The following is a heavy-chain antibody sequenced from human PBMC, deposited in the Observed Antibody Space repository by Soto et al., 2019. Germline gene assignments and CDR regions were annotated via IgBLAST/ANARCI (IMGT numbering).Heavy chain of an antibody. CDR1: GFTFSSYA. CDR3: ARDPELRYFDWLLSDYFDY. V-gene: IGHV3-30-3*01. Sequence: PGGSLRLSCAASGFTFSSYAMHWVRQAPGKGLEWVAVISYDGSNKYYADSVKGRFTISRDNSKNTLYLQMNSLRAEDTAVYYCARDPELRYFDWLLSDYFDYWGQGTLVTVSS. CDR2: ISYDGSNK. D-gene: IGHD3-9*01. J-gene: IGHJ4*02.